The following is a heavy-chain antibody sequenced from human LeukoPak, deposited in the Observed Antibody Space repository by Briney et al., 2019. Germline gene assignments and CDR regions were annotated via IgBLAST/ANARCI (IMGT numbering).Heavy chain of an antibody. CDR1: GFIFRNYW. Sequence: TGGSLRVSCAASGFIFRNYWMSWVRQAPGKGLEWVSAISDTGNTYHADSVKGRFTISRDSSKNTLFLQMNRLRPEDAAVYYCAKAPVTTCRGAFCYPFDYWGLGTLVTVSS. CDR3: AKAPVTTCRGAFCYPFDY. V-gene: IGHV3-23*01. CDR2: ISDTGNT. D-gene: IGHD2-15*01. J-gene: IGHJ4*02.